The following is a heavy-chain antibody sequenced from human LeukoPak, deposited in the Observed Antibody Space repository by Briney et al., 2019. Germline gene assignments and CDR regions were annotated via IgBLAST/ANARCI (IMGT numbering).Heavy chain of an antibody. V-gene: IGHV1-24*01. J-gene: IGHJ4*02. CDR3: ATYCSSTSCYTPYYFDY. CDR1: GYTLTELS. CDR2: FDPEDGET. Sequence: GASVKVSCKVSGYTLTELSMHWVRQAPGKGLEWMGGFDPEDGETIYAQKFQGRVTMTEDTSTDTAYMELSSLRSEDTAVYYCATYCSSTSCYTPYYFDYWGQGTLVTASS. D-gene: IGHD2-2*02.